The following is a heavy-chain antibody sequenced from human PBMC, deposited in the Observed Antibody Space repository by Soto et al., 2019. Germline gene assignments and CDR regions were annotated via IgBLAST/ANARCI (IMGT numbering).Heavy chain of an antibody. J-gene: IGHJ6*02. CDR2: LTANSGET. V-gene: IGHV3-23*01. CDR3: TTTESGYDWGYYYYGMDV. Sequence: GGSLRLSYEASGFTFSSYAMSWVRQAPGQGLEWVSALTANSGETYYTDSVKGRFTISRDNSKNTLHLQLNSLRAEDTAMYYCTTTESGYDWGYYYYGMDVWGQGTTVTVSS. CDR1: GFTFSSYA. D-gene: IGHD5-12*01.